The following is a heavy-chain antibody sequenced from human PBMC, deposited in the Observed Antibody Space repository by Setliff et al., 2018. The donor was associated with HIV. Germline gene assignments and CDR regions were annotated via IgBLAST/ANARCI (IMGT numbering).Heavy chain of an antibody. CDR1: GYTLTSYE. CDR2: MNPNSGDT. D-gene: IGHD3-10*01. CDR3: AREESGPDAFDI. Sequence: ASVKVSCKASGYTLTSYEINWVRQATGQGLEWMGWMNPNSGDTGYAQKLQGRVTMTTDTSTSTAYMELRSLRSDDTAVYYCAREESGPDAFDIWGQGTMVTVSS. J-gene: IGHJ3*02. V-gene: IGHV1-8*02.